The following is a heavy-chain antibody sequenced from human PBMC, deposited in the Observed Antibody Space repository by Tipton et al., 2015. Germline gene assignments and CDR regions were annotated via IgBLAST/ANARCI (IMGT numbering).Heavy chain of an antibody. J-gene: IGHJ4*02. Sequence: GLVKPSQTLSLTCAISGDSVSSNTAAWHWIRQSPSRGLEWLGRTYYRSNWNNDYAVSVKSRITITPDTSKNQFTLHLNSVTPDDTAMYYCARDGGSDPPGYWGQGTLVTVSS. V-gene: IGHV6-1*01. CDR2: TYYRSNWNN. CDR1: GDSVSSNTAA. D-gene: IGHD1-26*01. CDR3: ARDGGSDPPGY.